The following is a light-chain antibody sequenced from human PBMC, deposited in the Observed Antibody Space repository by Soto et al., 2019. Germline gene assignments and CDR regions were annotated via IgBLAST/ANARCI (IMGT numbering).Light chain of an antibody. CDR1: QNINNY. J-gene: IGKJ4*01. CDR2: VAS. V-gene: IGKV1-39*01. CDR3: QQSYSTPPLT. Sequence: DIQMTQSPSSLSASVGDRVTITCRASQNINNYLNWYQQKTGTAPKLLIYVASSLQSGVPSRFSCSGSGTDFTLTISSLQPEDFATYYCQQSYSTPPLTFGGGTKVEIK.